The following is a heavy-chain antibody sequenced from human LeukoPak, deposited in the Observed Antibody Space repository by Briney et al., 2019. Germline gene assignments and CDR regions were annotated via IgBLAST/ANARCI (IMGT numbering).Heavy chain of an antibody. CDR3: ARDPYDSSGYYYGY. CDR1: GFTFSSYS. J-gene: IGHJ4*02. D-gene: IGHD3-22*01. V-gene: IGHV3-21*01. CDR2: ISSSSSYI. Sequence: GGSLRLSCAASGFTFSSYSMNWVRQAPGKGLDWVSSISSSSSYIYYADSVKGRFTISRDNAKDSLYLQMNSLRAEDTAVYYCARDPYDSSGYYYGYWGQGTLVTVSS.